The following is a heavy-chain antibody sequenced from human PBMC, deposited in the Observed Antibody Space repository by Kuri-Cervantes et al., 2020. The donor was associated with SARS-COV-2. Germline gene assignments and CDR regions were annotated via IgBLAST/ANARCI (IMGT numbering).Heavy chain of an antibody. J-gene: IGHJ6*02. Sequence: GESLKISCAASGFTFSSYAMHWVRQAPGKGLEWVAVISYDGSNKYYADSVKGRFTISRDNSKNTLYLQMNSLRAEDTAVYYCARGGYSGSLRGYYYYGMDVWGRGTTVTVSS. D-gene: IGHD1-26*01. CDR2: ISYDGSNK. V-gene: IGHV3-30-3*01. CDR1: GFTFSSYA. CDR3: ARGGYSGSLRGYYYYGMDV.